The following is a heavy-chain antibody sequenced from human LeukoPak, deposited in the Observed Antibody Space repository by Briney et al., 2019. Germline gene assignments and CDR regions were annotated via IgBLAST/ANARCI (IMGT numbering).Heavy chain of an antibody. J-gene: IGHJ4*02. CDR2: MNPNSGNT. Sequence: ASVKVSCKASGYTFTGYYMHWVRQAPGQGLEWMGWMNPNSGNTGYAQKFQGRVTITRNTSISTAYMELSSLRSEDTAVYYCARGRASHFDYWGQGTLVTVSS. CDR1: GYTFTGYY. CDR3: ARGRASHFDY. V-gene: IGHV1-8*03.